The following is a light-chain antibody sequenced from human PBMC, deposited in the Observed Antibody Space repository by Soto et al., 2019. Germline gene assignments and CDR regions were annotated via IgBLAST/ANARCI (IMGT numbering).Light chain of an antibody. CDR2: GAS. Sequence: EMVRPQSPATLSVSRGERANIYCRASQSVSSNLAWYQQQPGQAPRLLIYGASNRATGIPDRFSGSGSGTDFTLTIRRLEPEDFAVDYCQQYGSSGTFGQGTKVDIK. CDR1: QSVSSN. CDR3: QQYGSSGT. J-gene: IGKJ1*01. V-gene: IGKV3-20*01.